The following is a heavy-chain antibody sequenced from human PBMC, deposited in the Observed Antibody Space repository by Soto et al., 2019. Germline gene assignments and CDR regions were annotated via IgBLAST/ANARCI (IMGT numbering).Heavy chain of an antibody. J-gene: IGHJ6*02. Sequence: EVQLLESGGGLVQPGGSLRLSCAASGFTFSSYAMSWVRQAPGKGLEWVSVIRSSGDRTYYADSVKGRFTISRDNSKNTLYMQLNSLRAEDTAVYYCAKQQGPGTPYDYAMDVWGQGPTVTVSS. CDR2: IRSSGDRT. D-gene: IGHD1-1*01. CDR1: GFTFSSYA. V-gene: IGHV3-23*01. CDR3: AKQQGPGTPYDYAMDV.